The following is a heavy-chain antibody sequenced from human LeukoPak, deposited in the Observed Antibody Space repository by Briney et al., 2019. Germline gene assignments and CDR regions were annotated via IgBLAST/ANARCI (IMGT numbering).Heavy chain of an antibody. D-gene: IGHD2-15*01. V-gene: IGHV3-7*01. J-gene: IGHJ5*02. CDR3: ARDQVVVVVAATHNWFDP. CDR1: GFTFSSYW. Sequence: GGSLRLSCAASGFTFSSYWMSWVRQAPGKGLEWVANIKQDGSEKYYVDSVKGRFTIPRDNAKNSLYLQMNSLRAEDTAVYYCARDQVVVVVAATHNWFDPWGQGTLVTVSS. CDR2: IKQDGSEK.